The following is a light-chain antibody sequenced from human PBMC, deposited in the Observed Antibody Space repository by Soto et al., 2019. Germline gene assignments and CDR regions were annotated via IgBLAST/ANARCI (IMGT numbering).Light chain of an antibody. CDR2: EVS. CDR3: YSFAGRGSWV. Sequence: QSALTQPPSASGSPGQSVTISCTGTSSDVGGYNYVSWYQQHPGKAPKLMIYEVSKRPSGVPDRFSGSKSGNTASLTVSGLQAEDEADYHCYSFAGRGSWVFGGGTKLTVL. CDR1: SSDVGGYNY. J-gene: IGLJ3*02. V-gene: IGLV2-8*01.